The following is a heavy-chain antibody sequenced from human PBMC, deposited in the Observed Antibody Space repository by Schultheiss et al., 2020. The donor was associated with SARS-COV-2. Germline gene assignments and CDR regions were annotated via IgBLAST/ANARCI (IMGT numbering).Heavy chain of an antibody. J-gene: IGHJ5*02. Sequence: SQTLSLTCTVSGGSVSSGSYYWSWIRQPPGKGLEWIGYIYYSGSTNYNPSLKSRVTISVDTSKNQFSLKLSSVTAADTAVYYCARRRYSSGWYWFDPWGQGTLVTVSS. D-gene: IGHD6-19*01. V-gene: IGHV4-61*01. CDR1: GGSVSSGSYY. CDR3: ARRRYSSGWYWFDP. CDR2: IYYSGST.